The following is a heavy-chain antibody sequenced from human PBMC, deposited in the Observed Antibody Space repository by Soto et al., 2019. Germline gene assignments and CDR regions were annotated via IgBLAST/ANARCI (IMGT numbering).Heavy chain of an antibody. Sequence: SETLSFTCAVYGGSFSGYYWSWIRQPPGKGLEWIGEINHSGSTNYNPSLKSRVTISVDTSKNQFSLKLSSVTAADTAVYYCASMTRIYYYYMDVWGKGTTVTVSS. CDR2: INHSGST. J-gene: IGHJ6*03. CDR1: GGSFSGYY. D-gene: IGHD4-17*01. V-gene: IGHV4-34*01. CDR3: ASMTRIYYYYMDV.